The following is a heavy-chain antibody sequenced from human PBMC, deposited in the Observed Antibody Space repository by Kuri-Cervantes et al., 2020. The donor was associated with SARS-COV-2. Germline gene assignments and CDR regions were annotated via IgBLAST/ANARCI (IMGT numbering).Heavy chain of an antibody. J-gene: IGHJ4*02. D-gene: IGHD3-22*01. CDR2: IYTSGST. V-gene: IGHV4-61*02. CDR1: GGSISSGSYY. Sequence: SKTLSLTCTVSGGSISSGSYYWSWIRQPAGKGLEWIGRIYTSGSTNYNPSLKSRVTISVDTSKNQFSLKLSSVTAADTAVYYCARDLAYDSSGYAFDYWGQGTLVTVSS. CDR3: ARDLAYDSSGYAFDY.